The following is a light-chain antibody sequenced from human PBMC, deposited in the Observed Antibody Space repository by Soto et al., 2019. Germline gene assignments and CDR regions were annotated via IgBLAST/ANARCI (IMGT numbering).Light chain of an antibody. J-gene: IGKJ1*01. CDR3: QQYNTWPRT. CDR1: QSVSSD. Sequence: TRSIDTLGVSAGVKGSLSCRASQSVSSDLAWYHQKPGQPPRLLIYGASTRATGIPARFSGSGSGTEFTLTITSLQSEDFAVYSCQQYNTWPRTFGQGTKVDI. V-gene: IGKV3-15*01. CDR2: GAS.